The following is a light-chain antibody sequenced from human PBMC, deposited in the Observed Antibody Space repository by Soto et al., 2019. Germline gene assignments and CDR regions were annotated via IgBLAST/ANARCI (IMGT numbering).Light chain of an antibody. CDR3: GSYAGDDTWV. Sequence: QSALTQPASVSGSPGQSITISCTGTSSDVGSYNLVSWYQQHPDKAPKLMIYEDTKRPSGVSNRFSGSKSDNSASRTISGLQTEDESDYYCGSYAGDDTWVFGGGTKLTVL. J-gene: IGLJ3*02. CDR2: EDT. V-gene: IGLV2-23*01. CDR1: SSDVGSYNL.